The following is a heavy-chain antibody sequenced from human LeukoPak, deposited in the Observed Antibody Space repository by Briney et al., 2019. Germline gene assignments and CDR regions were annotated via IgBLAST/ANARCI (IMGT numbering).Heavy chain of an antibody. CDR2: ISAYNGNT. CDR1: GGTFSSYG. D-gene: IGHD2-2*01. J-gene: IGHJ3*02. V-gene: IGHV1-18*01. CDR3: ARSRKYQLLSAFDI. Sequence: GSSVKVSCKASGGTFSSYGISWVRQAPGQGLESMGWISAYNGNTNYAQKLQGRVTMTTDTSTSTAYMELRSLRSDDTAVYYCARSRKYQLLSAFDIWGQGTMVTVSS.